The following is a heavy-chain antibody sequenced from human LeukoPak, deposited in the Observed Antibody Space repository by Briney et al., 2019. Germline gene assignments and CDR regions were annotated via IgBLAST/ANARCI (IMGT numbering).Heavy chain of an antibody. V-gene: IGHV4-34*01. D-gene: IGHD3-9*01. J-gene: IGHJ5*02. CDR3: ARGQYYDVLIGNYKNWFDP. CDR1: GGSFSGHY. CDR2: INYSGST. Sequence: SETLSLTCVVYGGSFSGHYWSWIRQPPGMGLEWIGEINYSGSTNYNPSLKSRVTISGDTSKNQFSLKLSSVTAADTAVYYCARGQYYDVLIGNYKNWFDPWGQGTLVTVSS.